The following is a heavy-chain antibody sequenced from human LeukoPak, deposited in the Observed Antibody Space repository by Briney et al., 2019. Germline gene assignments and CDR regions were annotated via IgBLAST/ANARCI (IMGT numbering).Heavy chain of an antibody. CDR2: IYYSGST. V-gene: IGHV4-39*01. D-gene: IGHD1-7*01. Sequence: SETLSLTCTVSGGSISSSSYYWGWIRQPPGKGLEWIGSIYYSGSTYYNPSLKSRVTISVDTSKNQFSLKLSSVTAADTAVYYCARRPGSNWNYVAGGSMDVWGQGTTVTVSS. CDR1: GGSISSSSYY. CDR3: ARRPGSNWNYVAGGSMDV. J-gene: IGHJ6*02.